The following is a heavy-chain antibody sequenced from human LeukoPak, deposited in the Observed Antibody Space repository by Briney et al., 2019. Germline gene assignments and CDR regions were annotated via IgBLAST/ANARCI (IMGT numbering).Heavy chain of an antibody. V-gene: IGHV3-30*04. D-gene: IGHD2-2*01. J-gene: IGHJ6*02. CDR3: ARALGCSSTSCYAFGMDV. CDR1: GFTFSSYA. CDR2: IPYDGSNK. Sequence: GGSLRLSCAASGFTFSSYAMHWVRQAPGKGLEWVAVIPYDGSNKYYADSVKGRFTISRDNSKNTLYLQMNSLRAEDTAVYYCARALGCSSTSCYAFGMDVWGQGTTVTVSS.